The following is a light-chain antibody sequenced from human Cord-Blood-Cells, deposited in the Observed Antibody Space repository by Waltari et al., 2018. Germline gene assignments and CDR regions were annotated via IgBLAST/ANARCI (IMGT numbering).Light chain of an antibody. Sequence: ELVFTQSPGTLSLSPGDIATLSCRASQSVSSSYLAWYQQKPGQAPRLLIYGASSRATGIPDRFSGSGSGTDFTLTISRLEPEDFAVYYCQQYGSSHTFGQGTKLEIK. J-gene: IGKJ2*01. CDR1: QSVSSSY. CDR3: QQYGSSHT. CDR2: GAS. V-gene: IGKV3-20*01.